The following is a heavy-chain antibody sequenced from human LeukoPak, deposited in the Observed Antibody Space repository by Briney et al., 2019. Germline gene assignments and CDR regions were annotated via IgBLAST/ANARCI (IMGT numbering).Heavy chain of an antibody. J-gene: IGHJ4*02. CDR2: INPNSGGT. CDR1: RYTFTGYY. D-gene: IGHD2-2*01. Sequence: ASVKVSCKASRYTFTGYYMHWVRQAPGQGLEWMGWINPNSGGTNYAQKFQGRVTMTRDTSISTAYMELSRLRSDDTAVYYCARASFISKYCSSTSCSLEYWGQGTLVTVSS. CDR3: ARASFISKYCSSTSCSLEY. V-gene: IGHV1-2*02.